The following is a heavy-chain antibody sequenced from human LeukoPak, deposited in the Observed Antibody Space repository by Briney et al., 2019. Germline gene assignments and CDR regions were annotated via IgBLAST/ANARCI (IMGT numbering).Heavy chain of an antibody. Sequence: ASVTVSCKGSGYTFTNYAMNWVRQAPGQGLEWMGWINTNTGRPTYAQGFTGRFVFSLDTSISTAYLQISSLKAEDTAVYYCARDGYYDSSGYYPEHFDYWGQGTPVTVSS. V-gene: IGHV7-4-1*02. CDR1: GYTFTNYA. J-gene: IGHJ4*02. CDR2: INTNTGRP. D-gene: IGHD3-22*01. CDR3: ARDGYYDSSGYYPEHFDY.